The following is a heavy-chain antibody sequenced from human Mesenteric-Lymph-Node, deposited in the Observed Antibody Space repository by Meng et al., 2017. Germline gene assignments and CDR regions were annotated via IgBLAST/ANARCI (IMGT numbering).Heavy chain of an antibody. CDR2: INHSGST. CDR1: GGSISSSSYY. V-gene: IGHV4-39*07. CDR3: ARVIKGHDSSFDP. D-gene: IGHD3-22*01. Sequence: SETLSLTCTVSGGSISSSSYYWGWIRQPPGKGLEWIGEINHSGSTNYNPSLKSRVTISVDTSKNQFSLKLSSVTAADTAVYYCARVIKGHDSSFDPWGQGTLVTVSS. J-gene: IGHJ5*02.